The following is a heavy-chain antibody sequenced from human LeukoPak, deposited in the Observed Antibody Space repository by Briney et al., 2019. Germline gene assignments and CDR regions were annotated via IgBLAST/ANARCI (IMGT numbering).Heavy chain of an antibody. CDR1: GGSISSSSYY. D-gene: IGHD3-10*01. V-gene: IGHV4-39*01. Sequence: SETLSLTCTVSGGSISSSSYYWGWIRQPPGKGLEWIGSIYYSGSTYYNPSLKSRVTISVDTSKNQFSLKLSSVTAADTAVYYCARHELLWFGEPGRDYFDYWGQGTLVTVSS. J-gene: IGHJ4*02. CDR2: IYYSGST. CDR3: ARHELLWFGEPGRDYFDY.